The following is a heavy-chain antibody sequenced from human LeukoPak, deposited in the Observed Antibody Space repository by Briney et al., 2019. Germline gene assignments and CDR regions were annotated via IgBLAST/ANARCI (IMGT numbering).Heavy chain of an antibody. Sequence: GCSLRLSCAASGFSFSSYGMHWVRQAPRKGLEWVAVIWYDGSNKYYADSVKGRFTISRDNSKNTLYLQMNSRSAEDTAVYYCATADYYGSGKFDYWGEGTLVTVPS. V-gene: IGHV3-33*01. CDR2: IWYDGSNK. J-gene: IGHJ4*02. CDR1: GFSFSSYG. D-gene: IGHD3-10*01. CDR3: ATADYYGSGKFDY.